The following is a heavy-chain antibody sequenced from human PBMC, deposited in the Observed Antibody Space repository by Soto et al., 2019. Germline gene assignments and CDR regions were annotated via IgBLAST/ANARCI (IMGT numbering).Heavy chain of an antibody. CDR3: ARGFSGGWPFDY. Sequence: ASMKGSCKASGYTFPNYYIHWVRPAPGQGLEWMGIINPSGGSTSYAQKFQGRVTMTRDTSTNTVYMELSSLRSEDTAVYYCARGFSGGWPFDYWGQGTLVTVS. J-gene: IGHJ4*02. CDR2: INPSGGST. D-gene: IGHD6-19*01. V-gene: IGHV1-46*01. CDR1: GYTFPNYY.